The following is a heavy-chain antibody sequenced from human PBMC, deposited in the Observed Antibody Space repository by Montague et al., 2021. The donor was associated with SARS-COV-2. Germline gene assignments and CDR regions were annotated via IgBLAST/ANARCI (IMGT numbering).Heavy chain of an antibody. Sequence: SETLSLTCTVSGGSISSYYCCWIWNPPRRGQDWIGYVYFCGSTNSYYTLTRRITISVDTSKNQYSLKLSSVTVADTAVYYCARAFPRWLQFDPYFDYWGQGTLVTVSS. J-gene: IGHJ4*02. CDR3: ARAFPRWLQFDPYFDY. CDR2: VYFCGST. CDR1: GGSISSYY. V-gene: IGHV4-59*01. D-gene: IGHD5-24*01.